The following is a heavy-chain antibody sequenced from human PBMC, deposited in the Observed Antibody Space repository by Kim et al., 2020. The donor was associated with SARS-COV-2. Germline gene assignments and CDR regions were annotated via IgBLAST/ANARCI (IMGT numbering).Heavy chain of an antibody. J-gene: IGHJ4*02. CDR3: MKDSGGQV. V-gene: IGHV3-23*01. Sequence: GGSLRLSCAASSFTFSDYAMSWVRQAPEKGLEWVSAVSGNGGATYDADSVKGRFTISRDNSKNTMYLQMSSLRADDTAIYFCMKDSGGQVWGQGTLVAVAS. CDR2: VSGNGGAT. CDR1: SFTFSDYA. D-gene: IGHD3-16*01.